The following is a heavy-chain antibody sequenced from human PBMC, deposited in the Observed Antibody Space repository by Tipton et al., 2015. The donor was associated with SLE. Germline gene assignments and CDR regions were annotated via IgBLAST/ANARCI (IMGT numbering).Heavy chain of an antibody. V-gene: IGHV1-8*01. CDR1: GYTFTSYD. Sequence: QSGPEVKKPGASVKVSCKASGYTFTSYDINWVRQATGQGLEWMGWMNPNSGNTGYAQKFQGRVTMTRNTSISTAYMELSSLRSEDTAVYYCATRITMVQGAGGWGQGTLVTVPS. CDR2: MNPNSGNT. J-gene: IGHJ4*02. CDR3: ATRITMVQGAGG. D-gene: IGHD3-10*01.